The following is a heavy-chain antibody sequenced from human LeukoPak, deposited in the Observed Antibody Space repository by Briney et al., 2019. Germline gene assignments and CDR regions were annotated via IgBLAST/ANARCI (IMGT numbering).Heavy chain of an antibody. Sequence: SETLSLTCSVSGGSISTYYWSWIRRPPGKGLEWIVYNYYSGSGIYSPSLKSRVTISLDTSKNQFSLKLSSVTAADTAVYYCARGLIPFPRHYYYLDVWGKGTTVIVSS. CDR1: GGSISTYY. V-gene: IGHV4-59*01. D-gene: IGHD2-21*02. J-gene: IGHJ6*03. CDR2: NYYSGSG. CDR3: ARGLIPFPRHYYYLDV.